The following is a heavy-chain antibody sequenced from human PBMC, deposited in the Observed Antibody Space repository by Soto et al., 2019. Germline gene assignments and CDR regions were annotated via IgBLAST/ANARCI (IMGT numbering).Heavy chain of an antibody. Sequence: QDHLVQSGGGVVQPGGSLRLACAASGFTFSIFGMHWVRQAPGKGLEWVAVLSYDGTYKYYADSVKGRFTISRDNSENTLFLQMNSLRPEDTAVYYCAKDQAQYWSGYFYGMDVWGQGTAVTVSS. D-gene: IGHD2-15*01. CDR2: LSYDGTYK. V-gene: IGHV3-30*18. J-gene: IGHJ6*02. CDR3: AKDQAQYWSGYFYGMDV. CDR1: GFTFSIFG.